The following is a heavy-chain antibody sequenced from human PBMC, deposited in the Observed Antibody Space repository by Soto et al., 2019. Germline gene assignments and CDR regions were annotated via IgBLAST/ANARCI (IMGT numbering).Heavy chain of an antibody. V-gene: IGHV1-69*02. D-gene: IGHD2-21*02. J-gene: IGHJ6*03. Sequence: GGPVKVSCKASGGTFSSYTISWVRQAPGQGLEWMGRIIPILGIANYAQKFQGRVTITADKSTSTAYMELSSLRSEDTAVYYCARVGGDWGKYYYMDVCGKGTTVTVSS. CDR2: IIPILGIA. CDR3: ARVGGDWGKYYYMDV. CDR1: GGTFSSYT.